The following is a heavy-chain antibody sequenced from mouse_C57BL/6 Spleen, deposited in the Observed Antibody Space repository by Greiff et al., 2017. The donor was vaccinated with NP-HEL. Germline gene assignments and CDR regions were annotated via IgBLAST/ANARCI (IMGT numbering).Heavy chain of an antibody. V-gene: IGHV1-55*01. D-gene: IGHD1-1*01. Sequence: QVQLQQPGAELVKPGASVKMSCKASGYTFTSYWITWVKQRPGQGLEWIGDIYPGSGSTNYNEKFKSKATLTVDTSSSTAYMQLSSLTSEDSAVYYCARGIYYYGSRYDYWGQGTTLTVSS. CDR3: ARGIYYYGSRYDY. CDR2: IYPGSGST. CDR1: GYTFTSYW. J-gene: IGHJ2*01.